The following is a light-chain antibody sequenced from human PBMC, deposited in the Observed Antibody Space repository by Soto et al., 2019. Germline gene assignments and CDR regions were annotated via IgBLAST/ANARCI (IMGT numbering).Light chain of an antibody. CDR1: QGISNY. V-gene: IGKV1-27*01. Sequence: DIQMTQSPSSLSASVGDRVTITCRASQGISNYLAWYQQKPGKVPKLLIYAASTLQSGVPSRFSGSGSGTDFTLTISSLQPEDVATYYWQKYNSARTFGQGTKVEIK. CDR2: AAS. J-gene: IGKJ1*01. CDR3: QKYNSART.